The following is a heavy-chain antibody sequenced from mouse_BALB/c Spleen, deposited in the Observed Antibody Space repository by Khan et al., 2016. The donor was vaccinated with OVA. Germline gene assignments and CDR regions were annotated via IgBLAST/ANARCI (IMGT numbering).Heavy chain of an antibody. CDR1: GFSLTGYG. D-gene: IGHD2-10*01. V-gene: IGHV2-6-7*01. Sequence: VQLVESGPGLVAPSQSLSITCTVSGFSLTGYGVNWVRQPPGKGLEWLGMIWGDGSTDYNSALKSRLSISKDNSKSQVFLKMNSLQTDDTARYDCARAYYGNYREAMDYWGQGTSVTVSS. CDR2: IWGDGST. CDR3: ARAYYGNYREAMDY. J-gene: IGHJ4*01.